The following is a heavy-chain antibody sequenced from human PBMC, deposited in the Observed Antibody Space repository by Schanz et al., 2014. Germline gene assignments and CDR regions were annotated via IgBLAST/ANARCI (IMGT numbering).Heavy chain of an antibody. CDR2: LNPDSGET. Sequence: QVQLVQSGAEVKKPGASVKVYCKASGYTFTTYYLHWVRQAPGQGLEWMGWLNPDSGETLYAQRFQGRVTLTRDTSIRTAYMDLRSLLSDDAAVYFCARGGVLVLPPGTVKKGNDYWGQGTLVTVSS. J-gene: IGHJ4*02. D-gene: IGHD3-10*01. V-gene: IGHV1-2*02. CDR1: GYTFTTYY. CDR3: ARGGVLVLPPGTVKKGNDY.